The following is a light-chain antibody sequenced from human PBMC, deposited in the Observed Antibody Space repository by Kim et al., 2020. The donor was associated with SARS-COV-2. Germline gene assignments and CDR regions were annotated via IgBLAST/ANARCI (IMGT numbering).Light chain of an antibody. Sequence: SASVGDSVTLTCRASQDIGDFLAWFQQRPGKAPKSLIYAASTLQGGVPSKFSGSGSGTDFTLTISSLQPEDFAAYYCQYYGTYPYIFGQGTKLEI. J-gene: IGKJ2*01. CDR3: QYYGTYPYI. CDR2: AAS. V-gene: IGKV1-16*02. CDR1: QDIGDF.